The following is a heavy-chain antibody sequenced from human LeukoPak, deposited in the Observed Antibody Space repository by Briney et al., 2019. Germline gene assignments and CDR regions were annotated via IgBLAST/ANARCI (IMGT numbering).Heavy chain of an antibody. D-gene: IGHD6-13*01. CDR1: GFTFSSHA. CDR2: ISYDGRNK. CDR3: TRDRAAAAGIQLYYDYYGMDV. Sequence: QSGGSLRLSCAASGFTFSSHAMHWGRQAPGKGLEWVAVISYDGRNKYYVDLVKGRFTISRDNSKNTLYLQMDSLRAEDTAVYYCTRDRAAAAGIQLYYDYYGMDVWGQGTTVTVSS. J-gene: IGHJ6*02. V-gene: IGHV3-30*04.